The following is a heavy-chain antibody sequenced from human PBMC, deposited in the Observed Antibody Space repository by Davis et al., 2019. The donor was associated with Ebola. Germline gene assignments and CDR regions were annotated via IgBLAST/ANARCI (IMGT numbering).Heavy chain of an antibody. J-gene: IGHJ4*02. CDR2: VILKSGAT. CDR1: RYTFTDYN. CDR3: ARGHDYAHEY. V-gene: IGHV1-2*06. Sequence: ASVKVPCKASRYTFTDYNIHWMRQAPGQGLEWLGRVILKSGATNYAQKFQGRVTMTRDTSISTVYMELSSLRYDDTADYYCARGHDYAHEYWGQGTLVTVSS. D-gene: IGHD4-17*01.